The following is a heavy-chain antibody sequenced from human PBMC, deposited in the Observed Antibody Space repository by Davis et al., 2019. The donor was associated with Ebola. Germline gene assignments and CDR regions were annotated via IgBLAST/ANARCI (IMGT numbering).Heavy chain of an antibody. D-gene: IGHD6-13*01. J-gene: IGHJ4*02. V-gene: IGHV1-69*04. CDR3: ARDNSWYRLDFDY. CDR2: IIPILGIA. CDR1: GYTFTGYY. Sequence: SVKVSCKASGYTFTGYYMHWVRQAPGQGLEWMGRIIPILGIANYAQKFQGRVTITADKSTSTAYMDLSSLRSEDTAVYYCARDNSWYRLDFDYWGQGTLVTVSS.